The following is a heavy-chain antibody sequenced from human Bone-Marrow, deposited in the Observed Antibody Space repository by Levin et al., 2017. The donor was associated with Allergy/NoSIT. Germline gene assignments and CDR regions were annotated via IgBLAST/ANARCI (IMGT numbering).Heavy chain of an antibody. CDR3: ARGRWVVAATASERFDP. V-gene: IGHV1-46*01. D-gene: IGHD2-15*01. Sequence: GESLKISCKASGYTFTSYYMHWVRQAPGQGLEWMGIINPSGGSTSYAQKFQGRVTMTRDTSTSTVYMELSSLRSEDTAVYYCARGRWVVAATASERFDPWGQGTLVTVSS. CDR2: INPSGGST. J-gene: IGHJ5*02. CDR1: GYTFTSYY.